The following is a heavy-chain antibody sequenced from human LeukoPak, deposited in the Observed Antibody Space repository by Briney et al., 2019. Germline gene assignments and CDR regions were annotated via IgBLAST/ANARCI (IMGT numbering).Heavy chain of an antibody. V-gene: IGHV3-74*01. J-gene: IGHJ4*02. CDR1: GFTFSSYW. CDR3: ATGSGLWSPDY. CDR2: INNDGTST. Sequence: HSGGSLRLSCAASGFTFSSYWMHWVRQAPGKGLVWVSRINNDGTSTSYADSVKSRFTISRDNAKSRLYVQTNSLRAEDTAVYYCATGSGLWSPDYWGQGTLVTVSS. D-gene: IGHD5-18*01.